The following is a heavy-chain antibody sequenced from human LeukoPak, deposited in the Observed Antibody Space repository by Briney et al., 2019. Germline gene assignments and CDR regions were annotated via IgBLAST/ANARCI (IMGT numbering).Heavy chain of an antibody. CDR2: IYYSGST. CDR3: ARDSSTLYTRHFDY. D-gene: IGHD3-16*01. J-gene: IGHJ4*02. V-gene: IGHV4-59*01. CDR1: GGSISGYY. Sequence: SETLSLTCTVSGGSISGYYWSWIRQPPGRGLEWIGYIYYSGSTNYNPSLKSRVSISLDTSKNHFSLKLNSMTAADTAVYYCARDSSTLYTRHFDYWGQGILVTVSS.